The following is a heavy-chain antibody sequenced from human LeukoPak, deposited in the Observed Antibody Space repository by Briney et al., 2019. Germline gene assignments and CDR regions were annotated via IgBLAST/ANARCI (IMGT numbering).Heavy chain of an antibody. J-gene: IGHJ3*01. V-gene: IGHV4-34*01. D-gene: IGHD3-22*01. CDR1: GGPFTGYY. CDR2: INHRGST. Sequence: SETLSLTCAVYGGPFTGYYWSWIRQSPDKGLEWIGEINHRGSTNYDSSLKSRLTISADTSKNQFSLHLSSVTAADTAVYYCAKVYSSSPQDAFDVWGRGTMVTVSS. CDR3: AKVYSSSPQDAFDV.